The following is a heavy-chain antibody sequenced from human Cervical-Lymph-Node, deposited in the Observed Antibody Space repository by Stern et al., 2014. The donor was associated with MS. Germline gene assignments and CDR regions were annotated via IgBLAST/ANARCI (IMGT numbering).Heavy chain of an antibody. CDR2: LDSGGDK. V-gene: IGHV2-70*04. J-gene: IGHJ4*02. CDR3: ARCATPQLDS. Sequence: QITLKESGPALVKPTQTLTLTCTFSGFSLSTSGMRVSWIRQPPGKALEWLAPLDSGGDKFYSTPLKTRLTISKDTSKNQVVLTMTNMDPVDTATYYCARCATPQLDSWGQGPLVTVSS. CDR1: GFSLSTSGMR.